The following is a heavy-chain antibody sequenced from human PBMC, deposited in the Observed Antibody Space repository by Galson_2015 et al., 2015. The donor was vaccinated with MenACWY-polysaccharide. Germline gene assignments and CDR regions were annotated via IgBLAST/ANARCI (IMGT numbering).Heavy chain of an antibody. D-gene: IGHD6-19*01. Sequence: KGLEWIGTTSYTGSTYYTPSLKGRVAFSTDTSNNHFSLTVTSVTAADTAVYYCARRRKRVAGEFDYWGQGTLVTVSS. CDR3: ARRRKRVAGEFDY. CDR2: TSYTGST. V-gene: IGHV4-39*02. J-gene: IGHJ4*02.